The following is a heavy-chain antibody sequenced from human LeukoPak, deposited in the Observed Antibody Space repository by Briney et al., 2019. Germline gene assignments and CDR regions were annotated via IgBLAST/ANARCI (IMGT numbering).Heavy chain of an antibody. V-gene: IGHV4-59*01. CDR3: ARGTDVMITFGGPWYYFDY. J-gene: IGHJ4*02. CDR2: IYYSGST. CDR1: GGSISSYY. Sequence: PSETLSLTCTVSGGSISSYYWSWIRQPPGKGLEWVGYIYYSGSTNYNPSLKSRVTISVDTSKNQFSLKLSSVTAADTAVYYCARGTDVMITFGGPWYYFDYWGQGTLVTVSS. D-gene: IGHD3-16*01.